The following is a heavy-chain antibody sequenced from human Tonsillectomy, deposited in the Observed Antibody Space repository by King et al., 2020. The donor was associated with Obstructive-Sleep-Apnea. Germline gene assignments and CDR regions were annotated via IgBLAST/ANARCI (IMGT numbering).Heavy chain of an antibody. CDR1: GFTFSSYA. D-gene: IGHD3-10*01. CDR2: ISYDGSNK. J-gene: IGHJ4*02. V-gene: IGHV3-30-3*01. Sequence: VQLVESGGGVVQPGRSLRLSCAASGFTFSSYAMHWVRQAPGKGLEWVAVISYDGSNKYYADSVKGRFTISRDNSKNTLYLQMDSLRAEDTAVYYCARGYYYGSGRTDYWGQGTLVTVSS. CDR3: ARGYYYGSGRTDY.